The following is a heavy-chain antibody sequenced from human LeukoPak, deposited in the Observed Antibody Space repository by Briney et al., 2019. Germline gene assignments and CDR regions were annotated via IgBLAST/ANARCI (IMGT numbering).Heavy chain of an antibody. J-gene: IGHJ4*02. CDR3: ARDSRTRAGVSSWYGPGDIKDY. D-gene: IGHD6-13*01. V-gene: IGHV3-23*01. CDR1: GFTFSSYA. Sequence: GGSLRLSCAASGFTFSSYAMSWVRQAPGKGLEWVSAISGSGGSTYYADSVKGRFTISRDNSKNTLYLQMNSLRADDTAVYYCARDSRTRAGVSSWYGPGDIKDYWGQGTLVTVSS. CDR2: ISGSGGST.